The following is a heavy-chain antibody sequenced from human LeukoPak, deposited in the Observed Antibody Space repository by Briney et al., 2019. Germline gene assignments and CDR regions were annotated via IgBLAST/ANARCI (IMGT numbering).Heavy chain of an antibody. Sequence: GGSLRLSCAASGFTFSSYAMSWVRQAPGKGLEWVSSISSSSYIYYADSVKGRFTISRDNAKNSLYLQMNSLRAEDTAVYYCARVGATHDAFDIWGQGTMVTVSS. J-gene: IGHJ3*02. CDR2: ISSSSYI. V-gene: IGHV3-21*01. D-gene: IGHD1-26*01. CDR3: ARVGATHDAFDI. CDR1: GFTFSSYA.